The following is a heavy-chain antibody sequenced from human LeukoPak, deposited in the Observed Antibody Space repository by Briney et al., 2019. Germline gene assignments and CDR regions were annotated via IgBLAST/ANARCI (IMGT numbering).Heavy chain of an antibody. Sequence: PGRSLRLSCAASGFTFSSYAMHWVRQAPGKGLGWVAVISYGGSNKYYADSVKGRFTISRDNSKNTLYLQTNSLRAEDTAVYYCAREWFIGGQGTLVTVSS. V-gene: IGHV3-30-3*01. CDR3: AREWFI. J-gene: IGHJ4*02. D-gene: IGHD2-8*02. CDR2: ISYGGSNK. CDR1: GFTFSSYA.